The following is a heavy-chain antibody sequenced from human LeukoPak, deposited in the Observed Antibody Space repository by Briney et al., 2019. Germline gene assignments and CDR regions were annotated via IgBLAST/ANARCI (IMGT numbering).Heavy chain of an antibody. CDR1: GFTFSSYS. D-gene: IGHD1-14*01. V-gene: IGHV3-21*01. CDR2: IRSSNNYI. J-gene: IGHJ6*03. CDR3: ARDGRTDYYYYMDV. Sequence: GGSLRLSCAASGFTFSSYSMNWVRQAPGKGLEWVSSIRSSNNYIYCADSVKGRFTISRDNAKNSLYLQMNSLRAEDTAVYYCARDGRTDYYYYMDVWGKGTTVTVSS.